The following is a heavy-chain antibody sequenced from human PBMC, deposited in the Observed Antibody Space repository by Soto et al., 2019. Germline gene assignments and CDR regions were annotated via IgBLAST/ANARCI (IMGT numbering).Heavy chain of an antibody. CDR3: ARVYYGDYVVNY. Sequence: QVQLQESGPGLVKPSETLSLTCTVSGGSISSSSYYWGWIRQPPGKGLEWIGSIYYSGSTYYNPSLKSRVTISVDTSKNQFSLKLSSVTAADTAVYYCARVYYGDYVVNYWGQGTLVTVSS. CDR1: GGSISSSSYY. D-gene: IGHD4-17*01. V-gene: IGHV4-39*01. J-gene: IGHJ4*02. CDR2: IYYSGST.